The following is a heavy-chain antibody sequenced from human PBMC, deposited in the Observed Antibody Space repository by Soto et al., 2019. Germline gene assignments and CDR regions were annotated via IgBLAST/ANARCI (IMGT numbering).Heavy chain of an antibody. D-gene: IGHD3-10*01. CDR1: GFTFSSYA. V-gene: IGHV3-30-3*01. J-gene: IGHJ4*02. Sequence: GGSLRLSCAASGFTFSSYAMHWVRQAPGKGLEWVAVISYDGSNKYYADSVKGRFTISRDNSKNTLYLQMNSLRAEDTAVYYCARDGIYYRSGSYSRFDYWGQGTLVTASS. CDR2: ISYDGSNK. CDR3: ARDGIYYRSGSYSRFDY.